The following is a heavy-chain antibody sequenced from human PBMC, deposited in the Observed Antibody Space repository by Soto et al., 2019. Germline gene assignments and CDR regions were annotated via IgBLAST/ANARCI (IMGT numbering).Heavy chain of an antibody. Sequence: SGGSLRLSCAASGFTFSSNYMSWVRQAPGKGLEWVSVIYSGGSTYYADSVKGRFTISRDNSKNTMYLQMNSLRAEDTAMYYCARGPALVGATPFYFDYWGQGTLVTVSS. V-gene: IGHV3-66*01. CDR2: IYSGGST. D-gene: IGHD1-26*01. J-gene: IGHJ4*02. CDR1: GFTFSSNY. CDR3: ARGPALVGATPFYFDY.